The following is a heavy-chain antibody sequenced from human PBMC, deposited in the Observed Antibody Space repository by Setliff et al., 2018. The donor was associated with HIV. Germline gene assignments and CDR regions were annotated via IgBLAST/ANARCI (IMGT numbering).Heavy chain of an antibody. J-gene: IGHJ4*02. D-gene: IGHD4-17*01. CDR1: GESFSGHY. Sequence: PSETLSLTCAVYGESFSGHYWSWIRQPPGKGLEWIGEINHSESPNYNPSLKSRVTISVDMSKKQFSLKLSSVSAADTAVYYCARGRSVNYYFDYWGQGTLVTVSS. CDR3: ARGRSVNYYFDY. V-gene: IGHV4-34*01. CDR2: INHSESP.